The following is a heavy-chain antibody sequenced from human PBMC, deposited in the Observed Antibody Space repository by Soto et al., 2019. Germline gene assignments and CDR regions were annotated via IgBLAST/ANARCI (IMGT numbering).Heavy chain of an antibody. V-gene: IGHV4-30-4*01. CDR1: GGSISSDDYY. J-gene: IGHJ6*02. CDR3: ARQRFPYGMDV. D-gene: IGHD3-3*01. Sequence: SETLSLTCTVSGGSISSDDYYWSWIRQPPGKGLEWIGYIYYSGSTYYNPSLKSRVTISVDTSKNQFSLKLSSVTAADTAVYYCARQRFPYGMDVWGQGTTVTVSS. CDR2: IYYSGST.